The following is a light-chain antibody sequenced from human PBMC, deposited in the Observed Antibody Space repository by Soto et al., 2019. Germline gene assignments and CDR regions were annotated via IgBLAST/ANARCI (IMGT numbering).Light chain of an antibody. V-gene: IGKV1-39*01. J-gene: IGKJ4*01. CDR1: QTISSY. Sequence: DIQMTQSPSSLSASIGDSVTITCRASQTISSYLNWYQQKPGKAPKLLIYAASSLQSGVPSRFSGSGSGTDFTLTISNLQPEDFATYYCQQSYITPLTFGGGT. CDR2: AAS. CDR3: QQSYITPLT.